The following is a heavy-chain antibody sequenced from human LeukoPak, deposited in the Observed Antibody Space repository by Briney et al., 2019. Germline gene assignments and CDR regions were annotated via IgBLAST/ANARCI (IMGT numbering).Heavy chain of an antibody. CDR2: IYTTGRT. J-gene: IGHJ4*02. D-gene: IGHD1-1*01. V-gene: IGHV4-61*02. Sequence: SGTLSLTCTLSGGSISSGSYYWSWIRQPAGKGLEWIGRIYTTGRTIYNPSLKSQVTISINTSKNQFSLKLTSLTATGTARYYCARESLEFRFFDFWGQGALVTVSS. CDR3: ARESLEFRFFDF. CDR1: GGSISSGSYY.